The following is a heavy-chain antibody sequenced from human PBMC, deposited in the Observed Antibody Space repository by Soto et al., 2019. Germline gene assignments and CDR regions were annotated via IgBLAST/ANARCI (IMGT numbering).Heavy chain of an antibody. J-gene: IGHJ4*02. CDR3: ARVGVGSFDY. Sequence: QVQLQESGPGLVKPSQTVSLTCTVSGGSISSGGYYWSWIRQHPGKGLEWIGYIYYSGTTYYNPSLKSRVTRSVDTSENQFSLKLSSVTAADTAVYYCARVGVGSFDYWGQGTLVTVSS. D-gene: IGHD1-26*01. CDR1: GGSISSGGYY. CDR2: IYYSGTT. V-gene: IGHV4-31*03.